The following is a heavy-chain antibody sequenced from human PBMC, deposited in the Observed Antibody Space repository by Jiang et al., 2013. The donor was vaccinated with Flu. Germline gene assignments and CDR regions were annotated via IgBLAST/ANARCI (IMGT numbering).Heavy chain of an antibody. CDR1: GFSLSTSGVG. V-gene: IGHV2-5*02. Sequence: KPTQTLTLTCTFSGFSLSTSGVGVGWIRQPPGKALEWLALIYWDDDKRYSPSLKSRLTITKDTSKNQVVLTMTNMDPVDTATYYCAHTSNWGSGDYFDYWGQGTLVTVSS. J-gene: IGHJ4*02. D-gene: IGHD7-27*01. CDR3: AHTSNWGSGDYFDY. CDR2: IYWDDDK.